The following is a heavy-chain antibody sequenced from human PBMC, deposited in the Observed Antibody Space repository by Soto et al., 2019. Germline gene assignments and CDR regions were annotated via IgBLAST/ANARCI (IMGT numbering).Heavy chain of an antibody. CDR3: ARDSPPVDY. J-gene: IGHJ4*02. Sequence: QVQLVQSGAEVKKPGASVKVACKASGYTFTSYGISWVRQAPGQGLEWMGWISAYNGNTKNAHKLQGRVTMTTDTSTSTSNMELRSLRSDDTAVYYCARDSPPVDYWGQGTLVTVSS. CDR1: GYTFTSYG. CDR2: ISAYNGNT. V-gene: IGHV1-18*01.